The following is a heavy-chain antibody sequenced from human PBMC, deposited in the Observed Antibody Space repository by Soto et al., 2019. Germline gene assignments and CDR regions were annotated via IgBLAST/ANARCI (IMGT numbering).Heavy chain of an antibody. V-gene: IGHV3-23*01. CDR3: TRETSSWGFAFDL. CDR2: IFGSGAPT. D-gene: IGHD3-16*01. Sequence: EVQLLESGGGLVQPGGSLRLSCAASGFTFSHYAMSWVRQAPGKGLQWVSTIFGSGAPTHYADSVKSSFGISRDNSNNMLFLEMNSLKDEDTAVYYCTRETSSWGFAFDLWGQGTSVAVSS. CDR1: GFTFSHYA. J-gene: IGHJ3*01.